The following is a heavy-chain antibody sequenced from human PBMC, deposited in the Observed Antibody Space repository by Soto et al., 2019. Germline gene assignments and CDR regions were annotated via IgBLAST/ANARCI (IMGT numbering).Heavy chain of an antibody. V-gene: IGHV1-18*01. CDR1: GYTFTSYG. CDR3: ARDPRIQIGRRPYYYYGMDV. J-gene: IGHJ6*02. CDR2: ISAYNGNT. Sequence: SVKVSCKASGYTFTSYGISWVRQAPGQGLEWMGWISAYNGNTNYAQKLQGRVTMTTDTSTSTAYMELRSLRSDDTAVYYCARDPRIQIGRRPYYYYGMDVWGQGTTVTVSS. D-gene: IGHD5-18*01.